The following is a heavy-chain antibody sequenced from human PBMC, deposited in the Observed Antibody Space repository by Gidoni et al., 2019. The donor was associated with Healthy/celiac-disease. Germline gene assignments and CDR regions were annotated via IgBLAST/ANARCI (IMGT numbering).Heavy chain of an antibody. CDR2: ISGSGGST. CDR3: AKAGHDLYYGSGSHRY. CDR1: GFTFSSDA. Sequence: EVQLLESGGGLVQPGGSLRLSCAASGFTFSSDAMSWVRPAPGKGLEWVSAISGSGGSTYYADSVKGRFTISRDNSKNTLYLQMNSLRAEDTAVYYCAKAGHDLYYGSGSHRYWGQGTLVTVSS. D-gene: IGHD3-10*01. J-gene: IGHJ4*02. V-gene: IGHV3-23*01.